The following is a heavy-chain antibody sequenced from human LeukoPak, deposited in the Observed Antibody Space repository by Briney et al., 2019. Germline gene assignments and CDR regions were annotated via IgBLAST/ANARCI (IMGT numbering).Heavy chain of an antibody. D-gene: IGHD4-23*01. V-gene: IGHV3-30*02. J-gene: IGHJ3*02. Sequence: GGSLRLSCAASGFTFSSYGMHWVRQAPGKGLEWVAFIRYDGTNKYYADSVRGLFTISRDNSKNTLYLQMNSLRAEDTAVYYCAKTTVVTPEADAFDIWGQGTMVTVSS. CDR1: GFTFSSYG. CDR3: AKTTVVTPEADAFDI. CDR2: IRYDGTNK.